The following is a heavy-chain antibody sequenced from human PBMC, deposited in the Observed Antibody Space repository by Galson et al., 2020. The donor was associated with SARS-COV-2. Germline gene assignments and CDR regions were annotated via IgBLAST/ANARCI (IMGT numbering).Heavy chain of an antibody. V-gene: IGHV4-39*02. CDR2: THYSGGT. Sequence: SETRSLTCTVSGGSSSSSRYYWGWIRQPPGKGLEWIGITHYSGGTYYNPSLKSRVTISVDTSKNHLSLKLSSVTAADTAVYYCARTATVTTMYFDYWGQGTLVTVSS. CDR3: ARTATVTTMYFDY. D-gene: IGHD4-17*01. CDR1: GGSSSSSRYY. J-gene: IGHJ4*02.